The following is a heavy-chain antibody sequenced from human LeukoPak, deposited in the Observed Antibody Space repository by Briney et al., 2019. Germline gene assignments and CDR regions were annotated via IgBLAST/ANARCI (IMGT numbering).Heavy chain of an antibody. CDR3: ARDPVETDSDAFDI. D-gene: IGHD5-24*01. CDR1: GGSISSGSYY. J-gene: IGHJ3*02. V-gene: IGHV4-61*02. Sequence: SETLSLTCTVSGGSISSGSYYWSWIRQPAGKGLEWIGRIYTSGSTYYNPSLKSRVTISVDTSKNQFSLKLSSVTAADTAVYYCARDPVETDSDAFDIWGQGTMVTVSS. CDR2: IYTSGST.